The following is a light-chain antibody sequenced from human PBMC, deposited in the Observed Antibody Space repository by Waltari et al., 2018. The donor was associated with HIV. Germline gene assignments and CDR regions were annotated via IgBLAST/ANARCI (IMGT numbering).Light chain of an antibody. V-gene: IGKV3-20*01. CDR3: QQYGRSPYT. CDR2: GAS. J-gene: IGKJ2*01. Sequence: DIVLTQSPGTLSLSPGDRATLSCRASQSVTAGFLAWYQQKRGQAPRLLIYGASSRARGIPDRFSGGGSGTDFTLTISRLEPEDFAVYHCQQYGRSPYTFGQGTRLEIK. CDR1: QSVTAGF.